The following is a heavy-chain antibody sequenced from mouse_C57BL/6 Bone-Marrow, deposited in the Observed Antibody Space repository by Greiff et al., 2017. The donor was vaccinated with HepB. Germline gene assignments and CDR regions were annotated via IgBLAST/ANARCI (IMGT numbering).Heavy chain of an antibody. Sequence: QVQLKQSGAELAKPGASVKLSCKASGYTFTSYWMHWVKQRPGQGLEWIGYINPSSGYTKYNQKFKDKATLTADKSSSTAYMQLSSLTYEDSAVYYCASYYDRLAWFAYWGQGTLVTVSA. CDR2: INPSSGYT. D-gene: IGHD2-4*01. V-gene: IGHV1-7*01. CDR1: GYTFTSYW. CDR3: ASYYDRLAWFAY. J-gene: IGHJ3*01.